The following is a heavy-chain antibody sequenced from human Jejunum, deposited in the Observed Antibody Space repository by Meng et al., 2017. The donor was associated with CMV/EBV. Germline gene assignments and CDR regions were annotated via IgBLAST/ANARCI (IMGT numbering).Heavy chain of an antibody. CDR1: GFTFTDYV. J-gene: IGHJ4*02. CDR2: VIGSRNRGDST. D-gene: IGHD6-13*01. Sequence: CAASGFTFTDYVMGWVRQAPGRRPEWVAAVIGSRNRGDSTYYADSVKGRFTISRDNSKNTLYLQMNSLRAEDTAVYYCARDNWGIDSWGQGTLVTVSS. CDR3: ARDNWGIDS. V-gene: IGHV3-23*01.